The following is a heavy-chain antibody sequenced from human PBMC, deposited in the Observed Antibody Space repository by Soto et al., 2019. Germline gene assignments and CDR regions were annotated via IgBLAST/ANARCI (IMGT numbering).Heavy chain of an antibody. CDR2: ISGGGSNT. V-gene: IGHV3-23*02. CDR1: GFSFETYA. D-gene: IGHD5-18*01. Sequence: EVQLLASGGGLVQPGGSLRLSCAASGFSFETYAMSWVRQAPGKGLEWVSGISGGGSNTYYRGSVKGRFTISSYNSMNRVYLQLNSLRAEDTAVYYCAKGPGYRCALDGFDVWGQGTRVCVSS. CDR3: AKGPGYRCALDGFDV. J-gene: IGHJ3*01.